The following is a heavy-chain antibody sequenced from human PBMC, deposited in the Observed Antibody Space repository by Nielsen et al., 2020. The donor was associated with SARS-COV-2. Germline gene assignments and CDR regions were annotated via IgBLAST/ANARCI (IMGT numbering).Heavy chain of an antibody. Sequence: GGSLRLSCAASGFTFSSYGMHWVRQAPGKGLQWVGHIRSKTSDGTTYYAGAVKGRFTISRDDSTDTVYLQMNSLKTEDTGLYYCCKDVPLTGGGAIRYWGQGTLVTVSS. CDR1: GFTFSSYG. V-gene: IGHV3-15*01. CDR3: CKDVPLTGGGAIRY. J-gene: IGHJ4*02. CDR2: IRSKTSDGTT. D-gene: IGHD3-9*01.